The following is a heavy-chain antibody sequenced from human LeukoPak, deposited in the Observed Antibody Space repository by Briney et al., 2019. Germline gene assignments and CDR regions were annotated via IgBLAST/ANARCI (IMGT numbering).Heavy chain of an antibody. V-gene: IGHV3-33*01. CDR2: IWYDGSHK. J-gene: IGHJ4*02. CDR3: ARAQADYLGNYVDY. CDR1: GSTFSTYG. Sequence: GGSLRLSCAASGSTFSTYGMHWVRQAPGKGLEWVAVIWYDGSHKYYADSVKGRFTISRDNSKNTLYLQMNSLRAEDTAVYYCARAQADYLGNYVDYWGQGTLVTVSS. D-gene: IGHD4-11*01.